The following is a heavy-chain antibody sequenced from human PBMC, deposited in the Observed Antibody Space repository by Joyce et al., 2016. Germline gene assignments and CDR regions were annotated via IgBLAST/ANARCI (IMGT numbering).Heavy chain of an antibody. Sequence: EVQLVESGGGLIQPGGSLRLSCAASGFTVRNNYMTLVRQAPGKGLEWVSFIYSGGATYYADSVKCRFTISRDKNTLYLQMNSLRVEDTAVYYCARVPGFHWGQGTLVTVSS. CDR1: GFTVRNNY. V-gene: IGHV3-53*01. CDR2: IYSGGAT. J-gene: IGHJ4*02. CDR3: ARVPGFH.